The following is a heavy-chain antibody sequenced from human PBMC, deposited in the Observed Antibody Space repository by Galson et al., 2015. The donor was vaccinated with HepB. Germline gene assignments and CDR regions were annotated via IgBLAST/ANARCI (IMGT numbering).Heavy chain of an antibody. J-gene: IGHJ4*02. V-gene: IGHV3-49*04. D-gene: IGHD2-2*02. CDR3: TREWGGYCSSTSCYIVGGRY. CDR1: GFTFGDYA. Sequence: SLRLSCAASGFTFGDYAMSWVRQAPGKGLEWVGFIRSKAYGGTTEYAASVKGRFTISRDDSKSIAYLQMNSLKTEDTAVYYCTREWGGYCSSTSCYIVGGRYWGQGTLVTVSS. CDR2: IRSKAYGGTT.